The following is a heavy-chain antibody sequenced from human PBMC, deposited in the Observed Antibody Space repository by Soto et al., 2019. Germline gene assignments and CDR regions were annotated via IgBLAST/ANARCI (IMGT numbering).Heavy chain of an antibody. D-gene: IGHD3-10*01. Sequence: PSDALPLRCTVSGGSISSDHLSWIREPPGKGLEWIGYIYYSGSTNYNPSLKSRVTISVDTSKNQFSLKLSSVTAADTAVYYCARRYGSAFDIWGQGTMVT. J-gene: IGHJ3*02. V-gene: IGHV4-59*07. CDR1: GGSISSDH. CDR2: IYYSGST. CDR3: ARRYGSAFDI.